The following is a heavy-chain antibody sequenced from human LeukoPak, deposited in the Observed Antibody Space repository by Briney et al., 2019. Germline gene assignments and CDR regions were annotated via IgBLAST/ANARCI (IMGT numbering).Heavy chain of an antibody. J-gene: IGHJ4*02. V-gene: IGHV4-59*01. D-gene: IGHD3-22*01. Sequence: SETLSLTCTVSGGSISSYYWSWIRQPPAKGLEWIGYIYYSGSTNYNPSLKSRVTISVDTSKNQFSLKLSSVTAADTAVYYCARGGFEDRDYESSGYRDWGQGTLVTVSS. CDR2: IYYSGST. CDR3: ARGGFEDRDYESSGYRD. CDR1: GGSISSYY.